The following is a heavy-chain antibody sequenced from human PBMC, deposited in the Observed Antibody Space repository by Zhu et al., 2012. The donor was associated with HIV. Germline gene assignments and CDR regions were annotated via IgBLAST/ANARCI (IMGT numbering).Heavy chain of an antibody. D-gene: IGHD3-22*01. V-gene: IGHV4-34*01. CDR1: GGSFSGYY. J-gene: IGHJ4*02. CDR3: ARPTHLRGYYDY. CDR2: INHSGST. Sequence: QVQLQQWGAGLLKPSESLSLTCAVYGGSFSGYYWSWIRQPPGKGLEWIGEINHSGSTNYNPSLKSRVTISVDTSKNQFSLKLSSVTAADTAVYYCARPTHLRGYYDYWGQGTLVTVSS.